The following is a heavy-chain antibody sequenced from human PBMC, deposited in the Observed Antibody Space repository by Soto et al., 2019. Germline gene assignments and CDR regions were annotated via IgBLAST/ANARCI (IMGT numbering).Heavy chain of an antibody. D-gene: IGHD5-12*01. CDR2: IYNSGNT. V-gene: IGHV4-61*01. CDR3: AREGRVATFDY. Sequence: QVQLQESGPGLVKPSETLSLTCNVSGGSVSSGSYFWSWIRQPPGKGLEWFGYIYNSGNTKYNPSLKSRVTISADTSKNQFSLKLSSVTAADTAVYYCAREGRVATFDYWGQGSLVTVSS. CDR1: GGSVSSGSYF. J-gene: IGHJ4*02.